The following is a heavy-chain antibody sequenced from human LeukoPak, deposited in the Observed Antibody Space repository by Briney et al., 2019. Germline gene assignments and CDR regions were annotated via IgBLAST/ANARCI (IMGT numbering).Heavy chain of an antibody. CDR1: GGSFSGYY. CDR3: ARELKFSYFDY. Sequence: SETLSLTCAVYGGSFSGYYWSWIRQPPGKGLEWIGEINHSGSTNYNPSLKSRATISVGTSKNQFSLKLSSVTAADTAVYYCARELKFSYFDYWGQGTLVTVSS. CDR2: INHSGST. D-gene: IGHD1-26*01. J-gene: IGHJ4*02. V-gene: IGHV4-34*01.